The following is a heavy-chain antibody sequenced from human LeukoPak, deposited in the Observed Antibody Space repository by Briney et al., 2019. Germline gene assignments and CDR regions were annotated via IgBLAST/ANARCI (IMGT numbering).Heavy chain of an antibody. J-gene: IGHJ4*02. CDR3: ARRVTSSGWYRDDS. V-gene: IGHV4-59*08. D-gene: IGHD6-19*01. CDR2: ISHGGTT. Sequence: SETLSPTCTVSGGSISSDYWSWIRQPPGKGLEWIGYISHGGTTSYNPSLQSRVTISVDTSKNQFSLKVTSVTAADTAVYYCARRVTSSGWYRDDSWGQGTLVTVSS. CDR1: GGSISSDY.